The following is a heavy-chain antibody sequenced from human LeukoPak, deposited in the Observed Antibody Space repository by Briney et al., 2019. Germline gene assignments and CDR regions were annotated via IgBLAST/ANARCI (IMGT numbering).Heavy chain of an antibody. CDR2: ISSSSSYI. CDR3: AGAPYDSSGYYYY. Sequence: GGSLRLSCAASGFTFSSYSMNWVRQAPGKGLEWVSSISSSSSYIYYADSVKGRFTISRDNAKNSLFLQMNSLRAEDTAVYYCAGAPYDSSGYYYYWGQGTLVTVSS. CDR1: GFTFSSYS. D-gene: IGHD3-22*01. J-gene: IGHJ4*02. V-gene: IGHV3-21*01.